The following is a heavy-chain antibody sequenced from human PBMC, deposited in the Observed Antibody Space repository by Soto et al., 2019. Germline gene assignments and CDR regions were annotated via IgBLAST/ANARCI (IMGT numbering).Heavy chain of an antibody. D-gene: IGHD7-27*01. J-gene: IGHJ4*02. Sequence: EVQLLESGGGLVQPGGSLRLSCAASGFPFTSYGVSWDRQAPGKGLEWVSTINTNGNRHYADSVKGRFTISRDSSESMLYLDMNNLRAEDTALYYCARKLGVGHYPFRHWGQGTLVTVSS. CDR1: GFPFTSYG. CDR2: INTNGNR. V-gene: IGHV3-23*01. CDR3: ARKLGVGHYPFRH.